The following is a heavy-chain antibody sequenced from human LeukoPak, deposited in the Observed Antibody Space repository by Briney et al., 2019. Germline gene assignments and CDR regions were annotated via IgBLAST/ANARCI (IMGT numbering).Heavy chain of an antibody. D-gene: IGHD1/OR15-1a*01. CDR1: GFTFSTFG. CDR3: TKLNNYDDY. Sequence: GGSLRLSCAASGFTFSTFGTHWVRQAPGKGLEWVAAISYDGSNQYYIDSVKGRFTISRDNSKNTLYLQMSSLRAEDTAVYYCTKLNNYDDYWGQGTQVTASS. CDR2: ISYDGSNQ. J-gene: IGHJ4*02. V-gene: IGHV3-30*18.